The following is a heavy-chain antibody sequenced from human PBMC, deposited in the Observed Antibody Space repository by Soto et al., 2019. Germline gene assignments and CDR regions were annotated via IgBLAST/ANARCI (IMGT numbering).Heavy chain of an antibody. D-gene: IGHD5-12*01. CDR2: ILTSGSA. CDR1: GGSVGTGINY. CDR3: ARDGKVDIDRGGYYYYDMDV. J-gene: IGHJ6*02. V-gene: IGHV4-61*01. Sequence: QVQLQESGPGLVRPSETLSLTCTVSGGSVGTGINYWTWIRQPPGEGRERVGNILTSGSANYDPSLKTRVTISVDTSKNQFSLKLTSVTAADTAVYYCARDGKVDIDRGGYYYYDMDVWGQGTTVTVSS.